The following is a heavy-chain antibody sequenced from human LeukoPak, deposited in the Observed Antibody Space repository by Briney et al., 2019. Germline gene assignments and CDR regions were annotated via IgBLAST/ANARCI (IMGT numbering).Heavy chain of an antibody. J-gene: IGHJ4*02. V-gene: IGHV3-53*04. D-gene: IGHD6-19*01. Sequence: GGSLRLSCAASGFTVSSNYMSWVRQAPGKGLEWVSVIYSGGSTYYADSVKGRFTISRHNSKNTLYLQMNSLRAEDTAVYYCARGYSSGWYAFDYRGQGTLVTVSS. CDR2: IYSGGST. CDR1: GFTVSSNY. CDR3: ARGYSSGWYAFDY.